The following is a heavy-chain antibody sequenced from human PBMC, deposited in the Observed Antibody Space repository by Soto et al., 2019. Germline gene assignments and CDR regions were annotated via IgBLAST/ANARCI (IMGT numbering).Heavy chain of an antibody. D-gene: IGHD6-6*01. CDR2: IYYSGST. J-gene: IGHJ6*02. CDR1: GGSISSSSYY. CDR3: ARHDRQLGGMDV. V-gene: IGHV4-39*01. Sequence: SETLSLTCTVSGGSISSSSYYWGWIRQPPGKGLEWIGSIYYSGSTYYNPSLKSRVTISVDTSKSQFSLKLSSVTAADTAVYYCARHDRQLGGMDVWGQGTTVTVSS.